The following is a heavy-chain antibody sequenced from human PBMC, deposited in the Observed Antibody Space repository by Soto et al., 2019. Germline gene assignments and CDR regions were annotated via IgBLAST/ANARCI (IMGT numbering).Heavy chain of an antibody. J-gene: IGHJ3*02. CDR2: ISWNSGDI. CDR1: GFTFDDNA. CDR3: AKRIYYGSVRDDAFDI. V-gene: IGHV3-9*01. D-gene: IGHD3-10*01. Sequence: EVQLVESGGGLVQPGRSLRLSCAASGFTFDDNAMHWVRQAPGKGLEWVSGISWNSGDIGYADSVKGRFTISRDNAKNSLYLQMNSLRAEDTALYYCAKRIYYGSVRDDAFDIWGQGTVVIVSS.